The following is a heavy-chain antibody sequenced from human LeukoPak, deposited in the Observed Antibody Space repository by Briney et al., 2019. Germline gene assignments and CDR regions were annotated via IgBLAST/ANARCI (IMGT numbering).Heavy chain of an antibody. CDR3: AKAGRGSSWYYFDY. D-gene: IGHD6-13*01. V-gene: IGHV3-30*02. CDR1: GFPFSDYG. Sequence: GGSLRLSCAASGFPFSDYGMYWVRQAPGKGLEWVAFIRYDGSNKYYADSVKGRFTISRDNSKNTLYLQMNSLRAEDTAVYYCAKAGRGSSWYYFDYWGQGTLVTVSS. J-gene: IGHJ4*02. CDR2: IRYDGSNK.